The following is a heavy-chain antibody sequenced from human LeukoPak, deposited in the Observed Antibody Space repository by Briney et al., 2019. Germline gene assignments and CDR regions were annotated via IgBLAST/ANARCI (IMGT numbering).Heavy chain of an antibody. CDR2: ISSSSSYI. J-gene: IGHJ4*02. CDR3: ARDPYYYGSGSYCDY. D-gene: IGHD3-10*01. V-gene: IGHV3-21*01. Sequence: GGSLRLSCAASGFSFNDAWMNWVRQAPGKGLEWVSSISSSSSYIYYADSVKGRFTISRDDAKNSLYLQMNSLRAEDTAVYYCARDPYYYGSGSYCDYWGQGTLVTVSS. CDR1: GFSFNDAW.